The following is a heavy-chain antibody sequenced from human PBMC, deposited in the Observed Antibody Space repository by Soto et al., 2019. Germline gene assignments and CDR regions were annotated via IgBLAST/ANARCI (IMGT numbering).Heavy chain of an antibody. CDR3: AKDPKCCTNCAHFHDDLFYS. D-gene: IGHD2-8*01. V-gene: IGHV3-30*18. CDR2: ISYDGSHQ. Sequence: PGWYLRLSCAASGFTFSNYGMHWVRQTPGKGLEWVAVISYDGSHQFYTDSVKGRFTISRDNSKNTLYLQMNSLKTEDTAMYYCAKDPKCCTNCAHFHDDLFYSCGQVSLVIVSA. CDR1: GFTFSNYG. J-gene: IGHJ5*01.